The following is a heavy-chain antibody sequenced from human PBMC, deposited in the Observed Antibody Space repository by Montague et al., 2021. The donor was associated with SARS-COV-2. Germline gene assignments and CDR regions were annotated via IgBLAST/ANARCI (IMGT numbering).Heavy chain of an antibody. CDR2: IYDSGST. CDR3: ARRGRKLLPVATTIGGFDI. D-gene: IGHD5-12*01. J-gene: IGHJ3*02. CDR1: GGSISSSNYY. Sequence: ETLSLTGTVSGGSISSSNYYWDWTRQPPGKGLEWIGSIYDSGSTYYNPSLKSRVTISVDTSKNHFSLKLSSVTAADTAVYYCARRGRKLLPVATTIGGFDIWGQGTMVPVSS. V-gene: IGHV4-39*02.